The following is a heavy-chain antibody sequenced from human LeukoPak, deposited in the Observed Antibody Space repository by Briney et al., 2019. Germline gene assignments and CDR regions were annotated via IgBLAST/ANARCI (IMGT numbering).Heavy chain of an antibody. CDR2: ISNGGNNI. Sequence: GGSLRLSCAASGFTFGDYYMSWIRQAPGKGLEWVSYISNGGNNIKEADSVKGRFTISRDNAQNSLFLQMKSLRAEDTAVYYCARYRVITNDYFDSWGQGTLVTVSS. CDR1: GFTFGDYY. D-gene: IGHD3-16*01. J-gene: IGHJ4*02. CDR3: ARYRVITNDYFDS. V-gene: IGHV3-11*01.